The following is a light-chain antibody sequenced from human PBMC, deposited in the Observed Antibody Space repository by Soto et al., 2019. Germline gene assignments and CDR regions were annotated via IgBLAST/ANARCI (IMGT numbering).Light chain of an antibody. CDR3: QQLNGYLALT. J-gene: IGKJ4*01. CDR2: DAS. Sequence: DIQLTQSPSPLSASVGDRVTITCRASQGISTYLAWYQQKPGKAPKLLIYDASTLERGVPSRFSGSGSGTEFTLTISSLQPEDFATYYCQQLNGYLALTFGGGTTVEIK. V-gene: IGKV1-9*01. CDR1: QGISTY.